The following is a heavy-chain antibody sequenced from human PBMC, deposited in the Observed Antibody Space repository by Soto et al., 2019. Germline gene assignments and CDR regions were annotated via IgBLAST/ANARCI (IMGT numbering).Heavy chain of an antibody. V-gene: IGHV1-2*04. CDR3: ARSPRGTGSMLGRDYYMDV. D-gene: IGHD3-10*01. CDR1: GYTFTGYY. CDR2: INPNSGGT. J-gene: IGHJ6*03. Sequence: ASVKVSCKASGYTFTGYYMHWVRQAPGQGLEWMGWINPNSGGTNYAQKFQGWVTMTRDTSISTAYMELSRLRSDDTAVYYCARSPRGTGSMLGRDYYMDVWGKGTTVTVSS.